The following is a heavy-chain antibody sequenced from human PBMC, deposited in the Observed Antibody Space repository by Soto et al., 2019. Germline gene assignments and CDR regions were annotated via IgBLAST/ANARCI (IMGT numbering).Heavy chain of an antibody. D-gene: IGHD6-13*01. J-gene: IGHJ5*02. CDR1: GFTFSTHA. Sequence: QVQLVESGGGAVQPGRSLRLSCAASGFTFSTHAMHWVRQAPGKGLECVAIVSFDGSNKYYADSVKGRFTISRDNSKNTLYLQMSGLTPEDTAFYYCARDQTGITTAGGGRIDRWGQGTLVTVSS. CDR3: ARDQTGITTAGGGRIDR. V-gene: IGHV3-30-3*01. CDR2: VSFDGSNK.